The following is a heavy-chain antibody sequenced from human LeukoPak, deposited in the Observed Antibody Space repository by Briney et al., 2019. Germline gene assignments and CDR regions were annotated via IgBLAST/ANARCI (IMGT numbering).Heavy chain of an antibody. CDR3: ASHGDNSGWDGTYGMDV. D-gene: IGHD6-19*01. Sequence: PSETLSLTCTVSGGAISSYYWSWIRQPPGKGLEWIGYIYYSGSTNYNPSLKSRVTISVDTSKNQFSLKLSSVTAADTAVYYCASHGDNSGWDGTYGMDVWGQGTTVTVSS. J-gene: IGHJ6*02. V-gene: IGHV4-59*01. CDR1: GGAISSYY. CDR2: IYYSGST.